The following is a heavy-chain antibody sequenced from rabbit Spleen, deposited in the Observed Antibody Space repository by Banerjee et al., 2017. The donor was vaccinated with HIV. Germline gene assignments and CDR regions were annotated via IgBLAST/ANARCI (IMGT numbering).Heavy chain of an antibody. J-gene: IGHJ6*01. Sequence: QEQLEESGGGLVKPEGSLTLTCKASGFSFSEKEVMCWVRQAPGKGLEWIGCINTITGKTVYATRAKGRFTISRASSTTVFLQMTSLTVADTATYFCARDLPDIIGWNFGFWGPGTLVTVS. CDR1: GFSFSEKEV. D-gene: IGHD1-1*01. V-gene: IGHV1S45*01. CDR3: ARDLPDIIGWNFGF. CDR2: INTITGKT.